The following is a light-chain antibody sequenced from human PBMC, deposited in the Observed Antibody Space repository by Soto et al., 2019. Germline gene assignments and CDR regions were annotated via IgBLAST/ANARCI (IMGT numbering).Light chain of an antibody. CDR2: AAS. CDR1: QGISSY. V-gene: IGKV1-9*01. CDR3: QQLDSYLT. J-gene: IGKJ4*01. Sequence: DLTHSPSSLSASVGDRVTITCRASQGISSYLAWYQQKPGKAPELLIYAASTLQTGVPSRFSGSGSGTDFTLTISSLQPEDFATYYCQQLDSYLTFGGGTKVDIK.